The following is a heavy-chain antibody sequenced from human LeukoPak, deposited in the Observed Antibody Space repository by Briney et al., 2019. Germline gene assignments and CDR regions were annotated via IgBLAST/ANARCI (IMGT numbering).Heavy chain of an antibody. J-gene: IGHJ4*02. Sequence: SETLSLTCAVSGYSLSSGYYWGWIRQPPGKGLEWIGSIYHSGSTYSNPSLKRRVTISVDTSKNQFSLKLSSVTAADTAVYYCATIVATTLLYFDYWGQGTLVTVSS. CDR1: GYSLSSGYY. D-gene: IGHD5-12*01. CDR3: ATIVATTLLYFDY. V-gene: IGHV4-38-2*01. CDR2: IYHSGST.